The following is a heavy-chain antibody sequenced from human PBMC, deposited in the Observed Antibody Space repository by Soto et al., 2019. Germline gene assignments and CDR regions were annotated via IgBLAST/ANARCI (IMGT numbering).Heavy chain of an antibody. CDR1: GFTFSSYS. CDR2: ISSSSSYI. V-gene: IGHV3-21*01. J-gene: IGHJ6*02. CDR3: ASSPSYYYDSSGYPLYGMDV. D-gene: IGHD3-22*01. Sequence: SLRLSCTASGFTFSSYSMNWVRHTPCKLLEFFSSISSSSSYIYYADSVKGRFTISRDNAKNSLYLQMNSLRAEDTAVYYCASSPSYYYDSSGYPLYGMDVWGQGTTVTVSS.